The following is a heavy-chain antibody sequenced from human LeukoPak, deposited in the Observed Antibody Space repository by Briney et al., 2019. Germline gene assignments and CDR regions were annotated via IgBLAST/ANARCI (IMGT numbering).Heavy chain of an antibody. Sequence: GGSLRLSCAASGFTFSGSAMHWVRQASGKGLEWVGRIRSKANSYATAYAASVKGRFTISRDDSKNTAYLQMNSLRAEDTAVYYCARRGYSSPYFDYWGQGTLVTVSS. CDR1: GFTFSGSA. J-gene: IGHJ4*02. CDR2: IRSKANSYAT. CDR3: ARRGYSSPYFDY. D-gene: IGHD6-13*01. V-gene: IGHV3-73*01.